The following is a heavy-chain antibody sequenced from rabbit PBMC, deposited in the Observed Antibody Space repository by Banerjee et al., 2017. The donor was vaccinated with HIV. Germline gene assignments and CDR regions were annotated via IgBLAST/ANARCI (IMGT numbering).Heavy chain of an antibody. J-gene: IGHJ4*01. Sequence: SGGDLVKPGASPTLTCTASGFSLSSSYYMCWVRQAPGKGLELIACIYSSNGDKWYASWVNGRFTISRSTSLNTVTLQMTSLTAADTANYFCARRGTYDDYGDSLNLWGPGTLVTVS. CDR2: IYSSNGDK. V-gene: IGHV1S43*01. CDR1: GFSLSSSYY. CDR3: ARRGTYDDYGDSLNL. D-gene: IGHD2-1*01.